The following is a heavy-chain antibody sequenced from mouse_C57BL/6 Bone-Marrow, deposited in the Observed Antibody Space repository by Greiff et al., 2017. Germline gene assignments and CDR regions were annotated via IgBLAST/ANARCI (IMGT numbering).Heavy chain of an antibody. D-gene: IGHD2-2*01. V-gene: IGHV1-66*01. CDR2: IYPGSGNT. CDR3: ARSLYLLWLRRRDY. J-gene: IGHJ2*01. Sequence: QVQLQQSGPELVKPGASVKISCKASGYSFTSYYIHWVKQRPGQGLEWIGWIYPGSGNTKYNEKFKDKATLTADTSSSTAYMQLSSLTSEDSAVYYCARSLYLLWLRRRDYWGQGTTLTVSS. CDR1: GYSFTSYY.